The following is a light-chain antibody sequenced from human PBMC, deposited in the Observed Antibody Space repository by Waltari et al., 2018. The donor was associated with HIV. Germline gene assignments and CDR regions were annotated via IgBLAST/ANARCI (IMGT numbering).Light chain of an antibody. V-gene: IGKV3-15*01. Sequence: EIVITQSPPTLSVSPGQRVTLSCRASQSISANVAWYQQRPGQAPRLLIYEAATRPTGIPARFSGSGSGTEFTLTISSLQSEDFATYFCQQYDSGPRGITFGQGTMLEIK. J-gene: IGKJ2*01. CDR1: QSISAN. CDR3: QQYDSGPRGIT. CDR2: EAA.